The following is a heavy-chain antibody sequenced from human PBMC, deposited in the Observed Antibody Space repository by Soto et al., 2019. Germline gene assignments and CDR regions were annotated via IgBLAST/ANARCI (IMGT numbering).Heavy chain of an antibody. J-gene: IGHJ6*02. Sequence: SETLSLTCTVSGGSINSGGYYWNWIRQHPGKGLEWLGYLYYRGNTYYNPSLKSRITISGDTSKNQFSLKLSSVTAADTAVYYCARDATTRTSTYYYAMDVWGQGTTVTVSS. D-gene: IGHD1-26*01. CDR1: GGSINSGGYY. CDR3: ARDATTRTSTYYYAMDV. CDR2: LYYRGNT. V-gene: IGHV4-31*03.